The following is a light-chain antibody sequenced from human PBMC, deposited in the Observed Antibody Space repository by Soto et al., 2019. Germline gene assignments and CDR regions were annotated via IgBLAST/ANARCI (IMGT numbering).Light chain of an antibody. CDR1: QSVGSA. CDR2: GAS. V-gene: IGKV3-15*01. J-gene: IGKJ4*01. CDR3: QQYRNWPPLT. Sequence: EIVMTQSPATLSVSPGDTATLSCRASQSVGSAVAWYQHKPGQAPRLLIIGASIRATGVPGRFSGGGSGTEFTLTISSLQSEDFAVYSCQQYRNWPPLTFGGGTTVEIK.